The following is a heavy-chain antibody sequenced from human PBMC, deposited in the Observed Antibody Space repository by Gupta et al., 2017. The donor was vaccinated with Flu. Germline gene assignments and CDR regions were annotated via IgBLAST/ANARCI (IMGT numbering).Heavy chain of an antibody. D-gene: IGHD1-26*01. V-gene: IGHV3-49*03. CDR2: IRSKAYSGTI. J-gene: IGHJ6*02. Sequence: FRQAPGKGLEWVGFIRSKAYSGTIEYAASVRGRFTISRDDFKSIAYLQMDSLKIEDTAIYXCXRDLRAXGRRSYYYYGLDVWGQGTTVTVSS. CDR3: XRDLRAXGRRSYYYYGLDV.